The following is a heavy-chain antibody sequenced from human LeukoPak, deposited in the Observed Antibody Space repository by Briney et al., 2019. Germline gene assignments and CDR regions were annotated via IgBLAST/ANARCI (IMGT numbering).Heavy chain of an antibody. V-gene: IGHV3-23*01. CDR2: ISGSGGST. J-gene: IGHJ1*01. D-gene: IGHD1-26*01. Sequence: GGSLRLSCAASGFTFSSYAMSWVRQAPGKGLEWVSAISGSGGSTYYADSVKGRFTISRDNSKNTLYPQMNSLRAEDTAVYYCAKDSRGSYYYAYFQHWGQGTLVTVSS. CDR3: AKDSRGSYYYAYFQH. CDR1: GFTFSSYA.